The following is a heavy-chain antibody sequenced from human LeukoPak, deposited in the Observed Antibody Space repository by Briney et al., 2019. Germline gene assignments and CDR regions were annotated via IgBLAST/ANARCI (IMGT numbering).Heavy chain of an antibody. D-gene: IGHD6-19*01. J-gene: IGHJ4*02. CDR2: IYTSGST. Sequence: SETLSLTCAVSGGSISSGGFSWSWIRQPAGKGLEWIGRIYTSGSTNYNPSLKSRVTISVDTSKNQFSLKLSSVTAADTAVYYCAREVSYSSGWSFDYWGQGTLVTVSS. CDR1: GGSISSGGFS. V-gene: IGHV4-61*02. CDR3: AREVSYSSGWSFDY.